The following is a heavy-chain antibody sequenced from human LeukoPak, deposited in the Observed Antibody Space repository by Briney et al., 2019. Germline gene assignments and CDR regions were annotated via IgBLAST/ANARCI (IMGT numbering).Heavy chain of an antibody. CDR3: ARDHGSGSYYPDAFDI. D-gene: IGHD1-26*01. CDR2: ISSSSSYI. CDR1: GFTFSSYS. J-gene: IGHJ3*02. Sequence: PGGSLRLSCAASGFTFSSYSMNWVRQAPGKGLEWVSSISSSSSYIYYADSVKGRFTISRDNAKNSLYLQMDSLRAEDTAVYYCARDHGSGSYYPDAFDIWGQGTMVTVSS. V-gene: IGHV3-21*01.